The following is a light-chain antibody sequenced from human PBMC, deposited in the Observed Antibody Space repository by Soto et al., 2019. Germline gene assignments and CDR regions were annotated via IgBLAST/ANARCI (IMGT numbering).Light chain of an antibody. Sequence: EIVLTQSPATLSLSPGERATLSCRASQSVGSSLAWYQQKPGQAPRLLIYDASNRATGIPARFSGSGSGTDFTLTISSLEPEDFAVYYCQQRRTSHPGITLRQGTRLEIK. V-gene: IGKV3-11*01. CDR1: QSVGSS. J-gene: IGKJ5*01. CDR2: DAS. CDR3: QQRRTSHPGIT.